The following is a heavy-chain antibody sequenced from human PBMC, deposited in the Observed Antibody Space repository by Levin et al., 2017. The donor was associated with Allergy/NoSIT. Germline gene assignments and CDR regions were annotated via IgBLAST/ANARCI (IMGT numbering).Heavy chain of an antibody. V-gene: IGHV4-39*07. J-gene: IGHJ4*02. CDR1: GGSISSSGYY. CDR2: IYYSGST. CDR3: ARDHAPNSYGYGY. Sequence: PGGSLRLSCTVSGGSISSSGYYWAWIRQPPGAGLEWIASIYYSGSTYYNPSLKSRVTISVDTSKNQFSLKVSSVTAADTAVYYCARDHAPNSYGYGYWGQGTLVTVSS. D-gene: IGHD5-18*01.